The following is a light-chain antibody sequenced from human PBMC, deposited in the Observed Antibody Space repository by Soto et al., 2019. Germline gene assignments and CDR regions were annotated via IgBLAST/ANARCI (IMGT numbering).Light chain of an antibody. Sequence: QSALTQPPSASGSPGQSVTISCTGTSSDVGGYKYVSWYQQHPGKAPKLMIYDVNKRPSGVPDRFSGSKSGNTASLTVSGLQAEDEADYYCSSYAGNSYVVFGGGTKLTVL. CDR3: SSYAGNSYVV. V-gene: IGLV2-8*01. J-gene: IGLJ3*02. CDR2: DVN. CDR1: SSDVGGYKY.